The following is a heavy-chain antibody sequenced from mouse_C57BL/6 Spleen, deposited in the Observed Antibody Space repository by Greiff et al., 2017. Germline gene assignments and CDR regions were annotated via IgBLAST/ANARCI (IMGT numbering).Heavy chain of an antibody. D-gene: IGHD2-5*01. V-gene: IGHV1-19*01. Sequence: EVQLQQSGPVLVKPGASVKMSCKASGYTFTDYYMNWVKQSHGKSLEWIGVINPYNGGTSYNQKFKGKATLTVDKSSSTAYMELNSLTSEDSAVYYCARDGSYYSNPDWYFDVWGTGTTVTVSS. CDR1: GYTFTDYY. CDR3: ARDGSYYSNPDWYFDV. J-gene: IGHJ1*03. CDR2: INPYNGGT.